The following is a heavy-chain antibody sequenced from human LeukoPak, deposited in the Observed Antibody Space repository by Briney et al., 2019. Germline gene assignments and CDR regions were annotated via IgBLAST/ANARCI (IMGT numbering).Heavy chain of an antibody. V-gene: IGHV1-69*13. CDR1: GGTFSIYA. Sequence: AVKVSFKASGGTFSIYAISWVRQAPGQGLEWMGGIIPIFGTANYAQKFQGRVTITADESTSTAYMELSSLRSEDTAVYYCARSMDYGGNHWGQGTLVTVSS. CDR2: IIPIFGTA. J-gene: IGHJ5*02. D-gene: IGHD4-23*01. CDR3: ARSMDYGGNH.